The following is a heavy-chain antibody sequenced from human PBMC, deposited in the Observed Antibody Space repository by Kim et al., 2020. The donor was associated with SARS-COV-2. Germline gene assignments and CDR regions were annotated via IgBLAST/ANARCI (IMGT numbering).Heavy chain of an antibody. D-gene: IGHD6-19*01. J-gene: IGHJ5*01. CDR3: ARDDRYSSGWYQPNNWF. V-gene: IGHV4-38-2*02. CDR1: GYSISSGYY. Sequence: SETLSLTCTVSGYSISSGYYWGWIRQPPGKGLEWIGSIYHSGSTYYNPSLKSRVTISVDTSKNQFSLKLSSVTAADTAVYYCARDDRYSSGWYQPNNWF. CDR2: IYHSGST.